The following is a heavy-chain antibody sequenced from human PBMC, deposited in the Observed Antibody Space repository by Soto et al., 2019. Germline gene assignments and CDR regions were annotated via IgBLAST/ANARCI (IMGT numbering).Heavy chain of an antibody. V-gene: IGHV3-33*01. CDR3: TRDGIGGTVFRGFCDY. CDR2: IWYDGSNK. J-gene: IGHJ4*02. D-gene: IGHD1-7*01. CDR1: GSIFSGYG. Sequence: QEHLVQSGGGVVQPGRSLRLSYAASGSIFSGYGMHWVRQAPGKGLEWVAVIWYDGSNKYYADSVKGRFTISRDNSKNMLYLQMDSLRDEDTAVYYCTRDGIGGTVFRGFCDYWGQGTLVTVSS.